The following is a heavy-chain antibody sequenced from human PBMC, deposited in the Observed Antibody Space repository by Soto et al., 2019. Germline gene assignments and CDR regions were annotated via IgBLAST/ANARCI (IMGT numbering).Heavy chain of an antibody. D-gene: IGHD1-26*01. CDR3: ARGNSGPYSSYFDS. J-gene: IGHJ4*02. CDR1: GFTFSSYV. CDR2: ISYDGTNT. V-gene: IGHV3-30-3*01. Sequence: GGSLRLSCAVSGFTFSSYVMHWVRQAPGKGLEWVALISYDGTNTYYADSVKGRFTISRDNSKNTLYLQMTSLRSEDTALFSCARGNSGPYSSYFDSWGQGTLVTVSS.